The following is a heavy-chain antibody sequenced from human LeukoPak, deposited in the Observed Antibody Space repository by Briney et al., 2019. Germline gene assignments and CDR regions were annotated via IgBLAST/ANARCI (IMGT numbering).Heavy chain of an antibody. Sequence: SETLSLTCTVSGDSISSYYWSWIRQPPGKGLEWIGYIYYSGSTNYNPSLKSRVTISVDTSKNQFSLKLSSVTAVDTAVYYCARKATTGPTKAAFDIWGQGTMVTVSS. CDR3: ARKATTGPTKAAFDI. J-gene: IGHJ3*02. D-gene: IGHD4-17*01. V-gene: IGHV4-59*12. CDR1: GDSISSYY. CDR2: IYYSGST.